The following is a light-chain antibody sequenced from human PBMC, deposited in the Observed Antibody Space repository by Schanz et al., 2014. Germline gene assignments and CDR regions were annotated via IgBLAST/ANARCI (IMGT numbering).Light chain of an antibody. CDR3: QTWGTGIGV. J-gene: IGLJ2*01. CDR1: SGHSSYA. V-gene: IGLV4-69*01. Sequence: QPVLTQSPSASASLGASVKLTCTLSSGHSSYAIAWHQQQPDKGPRYLMNLNSDGSHSKGDGIPDRFSGSSSGAERYLTISSLQSEDEADYYCQTWGTGIGVFGGGTKLTVL. CDR2: LNSDGSH.